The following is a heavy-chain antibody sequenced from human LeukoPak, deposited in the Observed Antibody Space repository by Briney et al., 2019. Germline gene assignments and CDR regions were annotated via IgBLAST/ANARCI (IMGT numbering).Heavy chain of an antibody. CDR3: AREGGTPLWYYYYGMDV. V-gene: IGHV3-23*01. J-gene: IGHJ6*02. CDR2: VSGSGGST. CDR1: GFTFHAYA. Sequence: GSLRLSCEASGFTFHAYAMSWVRQAPGKGLEWVSGVSGSGGSTYYADSVKGRFTISRDNSKDTLYLQMNSLRAEDTAVYYCAREGGTPLWYYYYGMDVWGQGTTVTVSS. D-gene: IGHD2-15*01.